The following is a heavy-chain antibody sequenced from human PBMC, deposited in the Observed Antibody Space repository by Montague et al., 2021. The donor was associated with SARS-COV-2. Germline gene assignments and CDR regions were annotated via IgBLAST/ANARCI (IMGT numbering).Heavy chain of an antibody. D-gene: IGHD3-10*01. Sequence: PALVKPTQTLTLTCTFSGFSLSTSGVGVGWIRQPPGKALEWLALIYWDDDKRYSPSLKSRLTITTDTSKNQVVLTMTNMDPVDTATYYCAHSRITMVRGVINYYGMDVWGQGTTVTVSS. J-gene: IGHJ6*02. V-gene: IGHV2-5*02. CDR3: AHSRITMVRGVINYYGMDV. CDR2: IYWDDDK. CDR1: GFSLSTSGVG.